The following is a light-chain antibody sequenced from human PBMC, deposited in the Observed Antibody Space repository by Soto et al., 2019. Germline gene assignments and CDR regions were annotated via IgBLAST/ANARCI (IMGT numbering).Light chain of an antibody. CDR2: GAS. J-gene: IGKJ1*01. V-gene: IGKV3-15*01. CDR1: QIVSSN. CDR3: QQYDNWPWA. Sequence: EIVMTQCPATLSVSPGEGATLSCRASQIVSSNLAWYQQKRGQPPRLVISGASTRATGIPAMFSGSVSGTEFTLTISSLQSEDFAVYYCQQYDNWPWAFGQGTKVDIK.